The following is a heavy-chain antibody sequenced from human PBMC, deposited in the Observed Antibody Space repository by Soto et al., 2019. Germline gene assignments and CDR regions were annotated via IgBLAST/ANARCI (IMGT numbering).Heavy chain of an antibody. V-gene: IGHV4-59*01. Sequence: SWIRQPPGKGLEWIGFIHYSGSTNYNPSLKSRVTMSVDTSKNQFSLKLTSVNAADTAVYYCTRGGDAYKNGHWGQVTLVTVS. CDR2: IHYSGST. D-gene: IGHD2-21*01. CDR3: TRGGDAYKNGH. J-gene: IGHJ4*02.